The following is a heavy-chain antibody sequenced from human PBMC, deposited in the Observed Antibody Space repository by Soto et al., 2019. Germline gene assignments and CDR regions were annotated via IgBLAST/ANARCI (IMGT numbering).Heavy chain of an antibody. CDR2: IHYSGST. V-gene: IGHV4-59*08. Sequence: SETLSLTCTVSGGSISSCYWSWIRQPPGKGLKWIGYIHYSGSTKYNPSLKSRVTISADTSKNQFSLKLSSVTAADTAVYYCARGHYDFWSGYFATIDYWGQGTLVTVSS. CDR1: GGSISSCY. J-gene: IGHJ4*02. CDR3: ARGHYDFWSGYFATIDY. D-gene: IGHD3-3*01.